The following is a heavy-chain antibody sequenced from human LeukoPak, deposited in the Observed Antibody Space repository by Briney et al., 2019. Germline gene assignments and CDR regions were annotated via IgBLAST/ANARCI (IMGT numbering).Heavy chain of an antibody. V-gene: IGHV4-34*01. CDR3: ARGRGRYWYFDL. CDR2: INHSGST. J-gene: IGHJ2*01. Sequence: SETLSLTCAVYGGSFSGYYWSWIRQPPGKGLEWIGEINHSGSTNYNPSLKSRVTISVDTSKNQFSLKLSSVTAADTAVYHCARGRGRYWYFDLWGRGTLVTVSS. CDR1: GGSFSGYY.